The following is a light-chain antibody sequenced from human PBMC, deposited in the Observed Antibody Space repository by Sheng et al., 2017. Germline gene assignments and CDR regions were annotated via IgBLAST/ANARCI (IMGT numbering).Light chain of an antibody. V-gene: IGKV1-NL1*01. CDR2: AAS. Sequence: DIQMTQSPSSLSASVGDRVTITCRASQGITNSLAWYQQKPGKAPKLLVFAASRLEGGVPSRFSGSGSGTDYTLTISSLQPEDFATYYCHQYYSTPQTFGQGTRLEIK. CDR1: QGITNS. J-gene: IGKJ2*01. CDR3: HQYYSTPQT.